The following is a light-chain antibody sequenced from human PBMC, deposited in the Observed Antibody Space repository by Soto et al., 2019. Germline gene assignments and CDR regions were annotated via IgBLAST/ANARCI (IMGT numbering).Light chain of an antibody. CDR1: LGISDY. V-gene: IGKV3-11*01. CDR3: QQRYRWPPIT. CDR2: DAS. J-gene: IGKJ5*01. Sequence: TQSPSSLSASVGDRVTITCRASLGISDYLAWYQHKPGQAPRLLIYDASNRATGVPARFSGSGSGTDFTLTISSLEPEDFAVYYCQQRYRWPPITFGQGTRLEIK.